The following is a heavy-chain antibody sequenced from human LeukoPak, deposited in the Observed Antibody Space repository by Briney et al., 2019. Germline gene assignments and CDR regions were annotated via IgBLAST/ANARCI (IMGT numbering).Heavy chain of an antibody. Sequence: ASVKVSCKASGYTFTGYYMHWVRQAPGQGLEWMGIINPSGGSTSYAQKFQGRVTMTRDMSTSTVYMELSSLRSEDTAVYYCARVDPYDSSGYSGDYWGQGTLVTVSS. CDR3: ARVDPYDSSGYSGDY. J-gene: IGHJ4*02. D-gene: IGHD3-22*01. CDR2: INPSGGST. CDR1: GYTFTGYY. V-gene: IGHV1-46*01.